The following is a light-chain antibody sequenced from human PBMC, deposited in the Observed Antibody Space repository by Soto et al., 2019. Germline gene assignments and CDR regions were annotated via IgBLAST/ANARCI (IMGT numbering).Light chain of an antibody. Sequence: EIVLTQSPATLSLSPGERATLSCRASQSVSSYLAWYQQKPGQAPRLLIYDASNRAAGIPARFSGSGSGTDFTLNISSLEPEDFAVYYCQQRSNWPITFGQGTRLEIK. J-gene: IGKJ5*01. CDR3: QQRSNWPIT. CDR2: DAS. CDR1: QSVSSY. V-gene: IGKV3-11*01.